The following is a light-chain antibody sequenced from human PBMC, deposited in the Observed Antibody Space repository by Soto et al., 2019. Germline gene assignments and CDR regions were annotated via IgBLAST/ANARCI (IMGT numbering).Light chain of an antibody. CDR3: QQRSNWPPVT. J-gene: IGKJ4*01. CDR1: QSVSSY. CDR2: AAS. V-gene: IGKV3-11*01. Sequence: EIVLTQSPVTLSLSPGERATLSCRASQSVSSYLAWYQQKPGQAPRLLIYAASNRATGIPPRFSGSGSGTDFNLTISSLEHEDFAVYYCQQRSNWPPVTFGGGTKVEL.